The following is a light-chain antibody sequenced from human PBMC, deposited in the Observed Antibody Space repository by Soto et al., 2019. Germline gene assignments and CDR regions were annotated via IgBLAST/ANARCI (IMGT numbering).Light chain of an antibody. J-gene: IGLJ1*01. V-gene: IGLV1-40*01. CDR3: QSYDSSLSAHYV. Sequence: QPVLTQPPSVSGAPGQRVTISCTGSSSNIGATYDVQWYQQLPGTAPKLLIYGNSNRPSGDPDRFSGSKSGTSASLAITGLQADDEADYYCQSYDSSLSAHYVFGTGTKVTVL. CDR1: SSNIGATYD. CDR2: GNS.